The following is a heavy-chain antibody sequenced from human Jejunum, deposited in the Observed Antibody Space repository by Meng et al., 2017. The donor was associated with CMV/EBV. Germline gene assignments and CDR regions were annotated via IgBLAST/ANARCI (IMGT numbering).Heavy chain of an antibody. Sequence: YAISWVRQAPGKGLEWVSTISGSAASIHYADSVKGRFTISRDNAKNSLFLQMNSLRAEDTAVYYCARGLMGCTSTSCYSGWFDPWGQGTLVTVSS. D-gene: IGHD2-2*02. CDR2: ISGSAASI. CDR3: ARGLMGCTSTSCYSGWFDP. CDR1: YA. V-gene: IGHV3-23*01. J-gene: IGHJ5*02.